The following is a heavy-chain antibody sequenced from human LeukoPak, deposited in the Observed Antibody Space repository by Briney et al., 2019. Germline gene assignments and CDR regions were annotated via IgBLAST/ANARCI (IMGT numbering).Heavy chain of an antibody. CDR1: GFTFSSYR. V-gene: IGHV3-21*01. CDR2: ISSSSSYI. Sequence: PGGSLRLSCAASGFTFSSYRMNWVRQAPGKGLEWVSSISSSSSYIYYADSVKGRFTISRDNAKNSLYLQMNSLRADDTAVYYCARDYYDSSGYYPYYYYMDVWGKGTTATVSS. J-gene: IGHJ6*03. CDR3: ARDYYDSSGYYPYYYYMDV. D-gene: IGHD3-22*01.